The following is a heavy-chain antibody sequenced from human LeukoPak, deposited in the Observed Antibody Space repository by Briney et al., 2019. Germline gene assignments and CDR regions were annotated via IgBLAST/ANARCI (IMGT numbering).Heavy chain of an antibody. CDR3: ATRGPKPGYFDWSPPEY. D-gene: IGHD3-9*01. CDR1: GFTVSGTY. Sequence: GGSLRLSCAASGFTVSGTYMSWVRQAPGKGLEWVSVIYSGGKTYYADSVKGRFTISRDNSKNTLYLQMNSLRAEDTAVYYCATRGPKPGYFDWSPPEYWGQGTLVTVSS. CDR2: IYSGGKT. J-gene: IGHJ4*02. V-gene: IGHV3-53*05.